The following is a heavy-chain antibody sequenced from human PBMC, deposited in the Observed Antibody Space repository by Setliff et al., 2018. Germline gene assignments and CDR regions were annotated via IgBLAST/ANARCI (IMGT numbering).Heavy chain of an antibody. V-gene: IGHV4-34*01. Sequence: KASETLSLTCAVYGGSFSGYYWSWIRQPPGKGLEWIGKINHSGSTNYNPSLKSRVTISVDTSKNQFSLKLSSVTAADTAVYYCARVGGYSYGYKTDYWGQGTLVTVSS. J-gene: IGHJ4*02. D-gene: IGHD5-18*01. CDR2: INHSGST. CDR1: GGSFSGYY. CDR3: ARVGGYSYGYKTDY.